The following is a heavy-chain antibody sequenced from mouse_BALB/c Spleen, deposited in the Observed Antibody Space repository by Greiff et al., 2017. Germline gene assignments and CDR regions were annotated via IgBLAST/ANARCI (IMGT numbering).Heavy chain of an antibody. CDR2: IYPGDGDT. V-gene: IGHV1-87*01. J-gene: IGHJ4*01. CDR3: ARWGDYLYAMDY. CDR1: GYTFTSYW. Sequence: VQLQQSGAELARPGASVKLSCKDSGYTFTSYWMQWVKQRPGQGLEWIGAIYPGDGDTRYTQKFKGKATLTADKSSSTAYMQLSSLASEDSAVYYCARWGDYLYAMDYWGQGTSVTVSS. D-gene: IGHD5-5*01.